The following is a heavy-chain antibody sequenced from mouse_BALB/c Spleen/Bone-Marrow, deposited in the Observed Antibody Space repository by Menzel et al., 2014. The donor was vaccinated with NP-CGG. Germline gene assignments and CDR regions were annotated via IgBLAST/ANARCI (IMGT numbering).Heavy chain of an antibody. Sequence: EVQVVESGGDLVKPGGSLKLSCAASGFTFSSYGMSWVRQTPDKRLEWVATISSGGSYTYYPDSVKGRFTISRDNAKNTLYLQMSSLKSEDTAMYYCARQTYYDYDGYFDYLGPRHHSHSLL. CDR3: ARQTYYDYDGYFDY. D-gene: IGHD2-4*01. CDR2: ISSGGSYT. J-gene: IGHJ2*01. CDR1: GFTFSSYG. V-gene: IGHV5-6*01.